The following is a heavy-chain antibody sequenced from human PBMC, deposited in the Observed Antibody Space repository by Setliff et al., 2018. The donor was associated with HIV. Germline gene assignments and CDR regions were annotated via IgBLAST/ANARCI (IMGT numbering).Heavy chain of an antibody. CDR2: IHYTGSV. V-gene: IGHV4-59*01. D-gene: IGHD2-2*01. CDR3: ARHAGASFDS. Sequence: SETLSLTCHVSGDSLNGFYWSWIRQSPARGLEWIGYIHYTGSVLYSSSLNGRVTIFLDTSRNQFSLTLTSLTPADTAVYYCARHAGASFDSWGQGSLVTVSS. J-gene: IGHJ4*02. CDR1: GDSLNGFY.